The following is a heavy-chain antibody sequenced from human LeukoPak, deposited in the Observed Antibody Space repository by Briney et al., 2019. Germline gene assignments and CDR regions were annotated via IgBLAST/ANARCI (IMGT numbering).Heavy chain of an antibody. J-gene: IGHJ4*02. CDR2: ISADGSNT. Sequence: PGESLRLSCAASGFTFRNYWMHWVRQAPGKGLVWVSRISADGSNTPYADSVKGRFTISRDNAKNTLYLQMNSLRAEDTAVYFCARGYSGGYYPYWGQGTLVTVSS. CDR3: ARGYSGGYYPY. CDR1: GFTFRNYW. V-gene: IGHV3-74*01. D-gene: IGHD6-19*01.